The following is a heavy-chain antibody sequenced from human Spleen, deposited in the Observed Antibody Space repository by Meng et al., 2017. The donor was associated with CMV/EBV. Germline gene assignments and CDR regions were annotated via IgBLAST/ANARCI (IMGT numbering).Heavy chain of an antibody. D-gene: IGHD2-2*01. J-gene: IGHJ3*02. V-gene: IGHV4-59*01. Sequence: GSLRLSCTVSGGSISSYYWSWIRQPPGKGLEWIGYIYYSGSTNYNPSLKSRVTISVDTSKNQFSLKLSSVTAADTAVYYCARGYQLLSNAFDIWGQGTMVTVSS. CDR1: GGSISSYY. CDR2: IYYSGST. CDR3: ARGYQLLSNAFDI.